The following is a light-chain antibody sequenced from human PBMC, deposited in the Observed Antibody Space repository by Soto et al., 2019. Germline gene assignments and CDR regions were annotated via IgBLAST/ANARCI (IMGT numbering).Light chain of an antibody. CDR1: NSNIGAGYD. CDR3: QSNDSSLRGVV. V-gene: IGLV1-40*01. J-gene: IGLJ2*01. CDR2: ANN. Sequence: QSVLTHPPSVSGAPGQRITISYIGSNSNIGAGYDVHWYQQLPGTAPKLLISANNIRPSGVPDRFSGLKSVTPASLAITGLQAEDDADSYCQSNDSSLRGVVFGGGTNLTVL.